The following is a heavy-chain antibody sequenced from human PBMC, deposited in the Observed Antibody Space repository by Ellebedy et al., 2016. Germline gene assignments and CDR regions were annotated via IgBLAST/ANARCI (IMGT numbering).Heavy chain of an antibody. Sequence: SETLSLXXAVSGGSIGSGGYSWSWIRQPPGKGLEWIGYIYHSGSTYYNPSLKSRVSISVDTSKNQFSLKLSSVTAADTAVYYCARGLAARRDFDYWGQGTLVTVSS. CDR3: ARGLAARRDFDY. D-gene: IGHD6-6*01. CDR2: IYHSGST. V-gene: IGHV4-30-2*01. J-gene: IGHJ4*02. CDR1: GGSIGSGGYS.